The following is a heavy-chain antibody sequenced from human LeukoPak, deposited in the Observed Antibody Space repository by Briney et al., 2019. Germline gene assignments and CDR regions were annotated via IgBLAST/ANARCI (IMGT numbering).Heavy chain of an antibody. Sequence: GASVKVSCKAARYTFTSYDINWVRQAPGQGLEWMGWMNPDSGNTGYAQKFQGRVSMTTNTSISTAYMELGGLTSDDTAVYFCAKGSHRGYSTTSNCYTVDYWGQGTLVSVSS. CDR3: AKGSHRGYSTTSNCYTVDY. CDR2: MNPDSGNT. D-gene: IGHD2-2*02. J-gene: IGHJ4*01. V-gene: IGHV1-8*01. CDR1: RYTFTSYD.